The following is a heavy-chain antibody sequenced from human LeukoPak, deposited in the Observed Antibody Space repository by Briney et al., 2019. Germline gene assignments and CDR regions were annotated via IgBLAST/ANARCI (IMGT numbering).Heavy chain of an antibody. D-gene: IGHD1-26*01. V-gene: IGHV3-20*04. CDR3: ARDSGRYCFDY. Sequence: GGSLRLSCAASGFSFDDYGMTWVRQAPGKGLEWVSGMNWNGGTTGYGDSVKGRFTISRDNAKNSLYLQMNSLRAEDTALYYCARDSGRYCFDYWGQGTLVTVSS. CDR1: GFSFDDYG. J-gene: IGHJ4*02. CDR2: MNWNGGTT.